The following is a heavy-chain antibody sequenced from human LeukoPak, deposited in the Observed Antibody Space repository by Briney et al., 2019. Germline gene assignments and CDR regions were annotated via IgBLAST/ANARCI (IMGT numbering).Heavy chain of an antibody. CDR2: INHNGKT. Sequence: PSETLSLTGGVQGGSFSGYYCNWIRQSPGKGLEWIGHINHNGKTNYNPSLKRRVTISVDTSKNQFSLALASVTAADTAVYFCARGWGGFDSWGQGTLVTVSS. D-gene: IGHD3-16*01. V-gene: IGHV4-34*01. J-gene: IGHJ5*01. CDR1: GGSFSGYY. CDR3: ARGWGGFDS.